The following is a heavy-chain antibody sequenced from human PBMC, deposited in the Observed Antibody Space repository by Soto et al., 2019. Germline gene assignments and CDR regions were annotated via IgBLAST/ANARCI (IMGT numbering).Heavy chain of an antibody. J-gene: IGHJ4*02. CDR2: IFSNDEK. Sequence: QVTLKESGPVLVKPTETLMLTCTVSGFSLSNARMGVSWIRQPPGKALEWLAHIFSNDEKSYSTSLKSRLTISKDTSKSQVVLTMTNMDPVDTATYYCARMPLNCSGGSCYPDWGQGTLVTVSS. CDR1: GFSLSNARMG. D-gene: IGHD2-15*01. CDR3: ARMPLNCSGGSCYPD. V-gene: IGHV2-26*01.